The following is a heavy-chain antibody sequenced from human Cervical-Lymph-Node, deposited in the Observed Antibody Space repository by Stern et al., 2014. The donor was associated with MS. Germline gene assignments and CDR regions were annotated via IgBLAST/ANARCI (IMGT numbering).Heavy chain of an antibody. CDR3: ARSDRLWGSFDY. J-gene: IGHJ4*02. D-gene: IGHD3-16*01. V-gene: IGHV4-31*03. Sequence: QLQLQESGPGLVKPSQTLSLTCTVSGASISTVGYYWSWIRQHPGKGLEWIAYISYIGSTYFNPFLKSRVSISADTSKNQFSLNLTSVTAADTALYYCARSDRLWGSFDYWGQGTLVAVSS. CDR2: ISYIGST. CDR1: GASISTVGYY.